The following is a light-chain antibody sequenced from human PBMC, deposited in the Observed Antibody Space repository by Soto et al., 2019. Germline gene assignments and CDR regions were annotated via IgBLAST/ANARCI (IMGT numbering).Light chain of an antibody. V-gene: IGKV3-20*01. CDR3: QQYDRSPL. J-gene: IGKJ4*01. CDR2: GAS. Sequence: EIVLTQSPGALSLSPGERATLSCRASQSVSNSHSAWYQQKPGQAPRLLIYGASNRATGVSDRFSGSGSGTDFTVTITRLEPEDSAVYYCQQYDRSPLFGGGTKVEI. CDR1: QSVSNSH.